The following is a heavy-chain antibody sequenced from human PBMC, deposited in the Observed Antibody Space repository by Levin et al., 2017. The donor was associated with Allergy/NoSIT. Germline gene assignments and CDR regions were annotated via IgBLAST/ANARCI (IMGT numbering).Heavy chain of an antibody. CDR3: ARQLGNFWSGYNYFDY. CDR2: ISSTGITI. CDR1: GFTFSSYE. J-gene: IGHJ4*02. Sequence: GGSLRLSCAASGFTFSSYEMNWVRRAPGKGLEWVSYISSTGITIYSADPVKGRFTISRDTAKNSLYLHMNSLRAEDTAVYYCARQLGNFWSGYNYFDYWGQGTLVTVSS. V-gene: IGHV3-48*03. D-gene: IGHD3-3*01.